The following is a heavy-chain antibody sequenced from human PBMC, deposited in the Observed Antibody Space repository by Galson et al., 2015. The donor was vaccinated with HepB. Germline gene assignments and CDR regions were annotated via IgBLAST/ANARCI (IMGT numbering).Heavy chain of an antibody. J-gene: IGHJ4*02. CDR2: ISYDGSNK. D-gene: IGHD1-14*01. CDR3: AHSKDPETTWNFDY. CDR1: GFTFSSYA. Sequence: SLRLSCAASGFTFSSYAMHWVRQAPGKGLEWVAVISYDGSNKYYADSVKGRFTTSRDNSKNTLYLQMNSLRAEDTAVYYCAHSKDPETTWNFDYWGQGTLVTVSS. V-gene: IGHV3-30-3*01.